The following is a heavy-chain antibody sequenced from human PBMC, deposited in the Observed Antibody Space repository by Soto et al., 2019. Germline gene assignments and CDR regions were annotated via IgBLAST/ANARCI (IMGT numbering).Heavy chain of an antibody. CDR2: INHSGST. CDR3: ARGPFGVAGLDY. V-gene: IGHV4-34*01. CDR1: GGSCSGYY. D-gene: IGHD3-3*01. J-gene: IGHJ4*02. Sequence: TISLPCAVEGGSCSGYYCRWIRQPPGKGLEWIGEINHSGSTNYNPSLKSRVTISVDTSKNQFSLKLSSVTAADTAVYYCARGPFGVAGLDYWGQGTLVTVSS.